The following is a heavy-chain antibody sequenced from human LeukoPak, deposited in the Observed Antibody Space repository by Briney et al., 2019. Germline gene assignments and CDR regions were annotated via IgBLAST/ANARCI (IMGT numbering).Heavy chain of an antibody. CDR1: GFTFSSTW. V-gene: IGHV3-7*01. CDR3: AKDGGPHCMDV. CDR2: IKHDGSET. J-gene: IGHJ6*02. Sequence: AGGSLRLSCAASGFTFSSTWMSWGRQAPGKGLEWVANIKHDGSETNYVDSVKGRFTISRDNAKNSLHLQMNSLRVEDTAVYYCAKDGGPHCMDVWGQGTTVTVSS. D-gene: IGHD3-16*01.